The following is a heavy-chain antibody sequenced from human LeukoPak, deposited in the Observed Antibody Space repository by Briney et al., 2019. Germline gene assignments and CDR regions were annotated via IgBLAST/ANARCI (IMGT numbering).Heavy chain of an antibody. CDR1: GGTISSGNW. J-gene: IGHJ5*02. CDR3: TRVSLRWFDP. CDR2: VYPSGST. V-gene: IGHV4-4*02. Sequence: PSETLSLTCAVSGGTISSGNWWSWIRQPRGKGLQWIGEVYPSGSTNYNPSLKSRVTMSVDKSKNQFSLNLTSVTAADTAVYYCTRVSLRWFDPWGQGTLVTVSS.